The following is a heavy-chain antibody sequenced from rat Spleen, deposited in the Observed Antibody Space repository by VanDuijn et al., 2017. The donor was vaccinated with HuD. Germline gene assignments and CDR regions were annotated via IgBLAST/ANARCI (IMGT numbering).Heavy chain of an antibody. CDR2: IWGDGNS. J-gene: IGHJ1*01. CDR3: ARNGYDGTYYYWYFDF. CDR1: GFSLSKYG. Sequence: QVQLKESGPGLVQPSQTLSLTCTVSGFSLSKYGVIWVRQPPGKVLDWMGVIWGDGNSNYNSALKSRLSISRDTSKSQVYLKMNSLQTGDTATYYCARNGYDGTYYYWYFDFWGPGSMVTVSS. D-gene: IGHD1-12*02. V-gene: IGHV2-13*01.